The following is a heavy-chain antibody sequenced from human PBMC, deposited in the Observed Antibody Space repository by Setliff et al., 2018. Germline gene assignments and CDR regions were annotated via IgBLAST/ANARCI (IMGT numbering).Heavy chain of an antibody. V-gene: IGHV3-30-3*01. D-gene: IGHD3-22*01. CDR3: AREYYDSSGFSYGMDV. J-gene: IGHJ6*02. CDR2: VSSDGNIK. Sequence: GGSLRLSCAASGFTFNGYAMNWVRQVPGKGLEWVAVVSSDGNIKFHAESVKGRFTISRDNSKNTQYLQMHSLRVEDTAVYYCAREYYDSSGFSYGMDVWGQGTTVTVSS. CDR1: GFTFNGYA.